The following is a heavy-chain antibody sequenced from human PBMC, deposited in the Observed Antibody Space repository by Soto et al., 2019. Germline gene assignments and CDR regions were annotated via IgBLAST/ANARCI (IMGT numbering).Heavy chain of an antibody. J-gene: IGHJ4*02. D-gene: IGHD3-16*02. Sequence: QVQLVQSGAEVKKPGSSVKVSCKASGGTFSSYAISWVRQAPGQGLEWMGGIIPIFGTANYAQKFQGRVTITADESTSTAYMELSSLRSEDTAVYYCARQVNYDYVWGSYRAYFDCWGQGTLVTVSS. CDR1: GGTFSSYA. V-gene: IGHV1-69*01. CDR2: IIPIFGTA. CDR3: ARQVNYDYVWGSYRAYFDC.